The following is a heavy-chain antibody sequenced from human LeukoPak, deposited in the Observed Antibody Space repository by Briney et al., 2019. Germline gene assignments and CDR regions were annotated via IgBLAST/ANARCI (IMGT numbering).Heavy chain of an antibody. V-gene: IGHV4-39*01. CDR1: GGSIRRSGDD. D-gene: IGHD1-26*01. Sequence: SETLSLTCTVWGGSIRRSGDDGGGVRQAGGKGGEWIASMYYSRSTYYYPSLKSRLTISVDTSKNQLPLKLSSLTAADTAVYYCARHEYSGSYYGLSWFDPWGQGTLVTVSS. CDR3: ARHEYSGSYYGLSWFDP. J-gene: IGHJ5*02. CDR2: MYYSRST.